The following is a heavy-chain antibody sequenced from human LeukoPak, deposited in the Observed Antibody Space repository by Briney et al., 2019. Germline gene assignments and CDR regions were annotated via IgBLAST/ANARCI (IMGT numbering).Heavy chain of an antibody. D-gene: IGHD3-22*01. Sequence: SETLSLSCIVSGASLSRRYWSWVRQPPGKGLERIGYIYYSGSTKYNPSLESRVTISVDTSKNQFSLTLSSVTAADTAVYYCVRHYDNTGYYFDYWGPGTLATVSS. J-gene: IGHJ4*02. CDR2: IYYSGST. CDR1: GASLSRRY. V-gene: IGHV4-59*08. CDR3: VRHYDNTGYYFDY.